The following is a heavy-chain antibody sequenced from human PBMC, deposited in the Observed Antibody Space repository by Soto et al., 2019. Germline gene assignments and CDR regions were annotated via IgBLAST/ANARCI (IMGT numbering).Heavy chain of an antibody. J-gene: IGHJ6*02. Sequence: PGESLKLSCKGSGYSFTSYWIGWVRQMPGKGLEWMGIIYPGDSDTRYSPSFQVQVTISADKPISPPHLQWSSRKASDTPMYYCARHGTKRNTAMAKVNYYGMDVGGQGTRVTLPS. CDR2: IYPGDSDT. CDR1: GYSFTSYW. D-gene: IGHD5-18*01. CDR3: ARHGTKRNTAMAKVNYYGMDV. V-gene: IGHV5-51*01.